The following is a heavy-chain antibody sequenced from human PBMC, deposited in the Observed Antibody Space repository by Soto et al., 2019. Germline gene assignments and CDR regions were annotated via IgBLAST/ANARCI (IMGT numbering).Heavy chain of an antibody. CDR2: ISYDSTKT. D-gene: IGHD1-26*01. V-gene: IGHV3-30*03. Sequence: GGSLRLSCAASGFTFNSYGMHWVRQGPGNGLEWVAFISYDSTKTYYADSVKGRFTISRDNSNSALYVQMNSLTGGDTAVYYCARTRSAWSDFHYYSLDVWGQGTTVTVSS. CDR3: ARTRSAWSDFHYYSLDV. CDR1: GFTFNSYG. J-gene: IGHJ6*02.